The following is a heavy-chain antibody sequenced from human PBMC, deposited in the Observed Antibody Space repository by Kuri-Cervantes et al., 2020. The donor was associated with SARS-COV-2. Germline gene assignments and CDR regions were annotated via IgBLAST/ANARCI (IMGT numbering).Heavy chain of an antibody. D-gene: IGHD2-8*01. CDR3: ATQACTNGVCFSNAAFDV. CDR2: ITPFNGNT. V-gene: IGHV1-45*02. J-gene: IGHJ3*01. Sequence: SVKVSCKASGYTFTSYGISWVRQAPGQALEWVGVITPFNGNTNHAQKFQDRVTITGDRSMNTAYMELSSLRSKDTAMYYCATQACTNGVCFSNAAFDVWGQGTMVT. CDR1: GYTFTSYG.